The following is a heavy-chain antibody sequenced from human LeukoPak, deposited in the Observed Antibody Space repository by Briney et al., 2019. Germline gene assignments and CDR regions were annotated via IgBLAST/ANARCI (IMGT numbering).Heavy chain of an antibody. J-gene: IGHJ4*02. V-gene: IGHV4-61*02. CDR1: GGSISSGSYY. Sequence: PSQTLSLTCTVSGGSISSGSYYWSWIRQPAGKGLEWIGRIYTSGSTSYNSSLKSRVTISVDTSKNQFSLKLSSVTAADTAVYYCARGTASSSSPLYYFDYWDQGTLVTVSS. CDR2: IYTSGST. D-gene: IGHD6-6*01. CDR3: ARGTASSSSPLYYFDY.